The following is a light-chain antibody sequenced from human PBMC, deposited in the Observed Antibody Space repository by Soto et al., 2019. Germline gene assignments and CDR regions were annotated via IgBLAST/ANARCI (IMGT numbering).Light chain of an antibody. J-gene: IGLJ2*01. CDR3: QSYDSSLSAYVV. Sequence: QSVLTQPPSVSGAPGQRVTISCTGSSSNIGAGYDVHWYQQLPGTAPKLLIYGNSNRPSGVPDRFSGSKSGTSASLAITGLQPEDEADYYCQSYDSSLSAYVVFGGGTKVTVL. V-gene: IGLV1-40*01. CDR1: SSNIGAGYD. CDR2: GNS.